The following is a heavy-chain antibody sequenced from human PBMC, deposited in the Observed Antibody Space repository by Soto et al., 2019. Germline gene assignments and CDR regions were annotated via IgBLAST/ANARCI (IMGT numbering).Heavy chain of an antibody. V-gene: IGHV3-48*01. J-gene: IGHJ4*02. CDR3: AREDVDGYSSFSY. D-gene: IGHD2-15*01. CDR1: GFTFSSYS. Sequence: EVQLVESGGGLVQPGGSLRLSCAASGFTFSSYSMNWVRQAPGKGLEWVSYISSSSSTIYYADSVKGRFTISRDNAKNSLYLQMNSLRAEDTAVYYCAREDVDGYSSFSYWGQGTLVTVSS. CDR2: ISSSSSTI.